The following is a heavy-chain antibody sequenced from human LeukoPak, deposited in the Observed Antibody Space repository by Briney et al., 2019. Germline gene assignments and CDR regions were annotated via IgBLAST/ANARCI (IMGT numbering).Heavy chain of an antibody. J-gene: IGHJ6*03. CDR1: GYTFTNCD. Sequence: ASVKVSCKASGYTFTNCDINWVRQPTGQGLGWMGWMNTKKGKTGYAQKFSGRVTITRNTSISTAYMELSSLRSEDTAVYYCARGSKKGYCSSTSCYAGRFYYYYYYMDVWGKGTTVTVSS. D-gene: IGHD2-2*01. CDR3: ARGSKKGYCSSTSCYAGRFYYYYYYMDV. CDR2: MNTKKGKT. V-gene: IGHV1-8*03.